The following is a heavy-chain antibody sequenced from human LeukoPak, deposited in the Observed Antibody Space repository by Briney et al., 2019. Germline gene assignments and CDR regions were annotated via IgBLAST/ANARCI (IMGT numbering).Heavy chain of an antibody. CDR1: GFTFDDYA. Sequence: GGSLRLSCAASGFTFDDYAMHWVRHAPGKGLEWVSGISWNSGRVDYADSVRGRFTISRDNAKNTLYLQMNSLRAEDTALYYCAKGTVAGRFHYYSMDVWGKGTTVTISS. CDR2: ISWNSGRV. V-gene: IGHV3-9*01. CDR3: AKGTVAGRFHYYSMDV. D-gene: IGHD6-19*01. J-gene: IGHJ6*03.